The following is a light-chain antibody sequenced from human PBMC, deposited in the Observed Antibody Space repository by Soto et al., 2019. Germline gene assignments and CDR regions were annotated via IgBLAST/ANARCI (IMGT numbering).Light chain of an antibody. CDR2: EVS. CDR3: SSYARSNHLL. Sequence: QSALTQPPSASGSPGQSVTISCTGTSSDVGGYNYVSWYQQYPGKAPKLMIYEVSKRPSGVPDRFSGSKSGNTASLTVSGLQAEDEADYYCSSYARSNHLLFGGGTKLTVL. V-gene: IGLV2-8*01. CDR1: SSDVGGYNY. J-gene: IGLJ2*01.